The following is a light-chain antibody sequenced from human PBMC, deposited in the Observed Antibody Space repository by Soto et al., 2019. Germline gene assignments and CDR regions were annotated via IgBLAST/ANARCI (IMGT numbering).Light chain of an antibody. V-gene: IGKV3-20*01. CDR1: QSVSSSY. CDR2: GAS. Sequence: EIVLTQSPGTLSLSPGGRATLSCRASQSVSSSYLAWYQQTPGQSPRLLIYGASSRATGIPDRFSGSGSGTDFTLTISRLEPEDFAVYYCQHYGSSPPWRFGQGTKVEIK. CDR3: QHYGSSPPWR. J-gene: IGKJ1*01.